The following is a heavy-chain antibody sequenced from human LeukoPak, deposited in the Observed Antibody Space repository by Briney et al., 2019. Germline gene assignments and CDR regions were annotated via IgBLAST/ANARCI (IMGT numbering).Heavy chain of an antibody. D-gene: IGHD2-8*01. CDR1: GYTFTGYY. CDR2: INPNSGGT. J-gene: IGHJ3*02. Sequence: GASVKVSCKASGYTFTGYYMHWVRRAPGQGLEWMGRINPNSGGTNYAQKFQGRVTMTRDTSISTAYMELSRLRSDDTAVYYCARGRMLDDAFDIWGQGTMVTVSS. CDR3: ARGRMLDDAFDI. V-gene: IGHV1-2*06.